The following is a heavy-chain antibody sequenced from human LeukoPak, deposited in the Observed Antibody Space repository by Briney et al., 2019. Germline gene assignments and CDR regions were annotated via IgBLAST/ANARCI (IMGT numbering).Heavy chain of an antibody. V-gene: IGHV1-18*01. CDR3: ARVITMVQGVIITDPLSENWFDP. CDR2: ISAYNGNT. D-gene: IGHD3-10*01. Sequence: GASVKVSCKASGYTFTSYGISWVRQAPGQGLEWMGWISAYNGNTNYAQKLQGRVTMTTDTSTSTAYMELRSLRSDDTAVYYCARVITMVQGVIITDPLSENWFDPWGQGTLVTVSS. CDR1: GYTFTSYG. J-gene: IGHJ5*02.